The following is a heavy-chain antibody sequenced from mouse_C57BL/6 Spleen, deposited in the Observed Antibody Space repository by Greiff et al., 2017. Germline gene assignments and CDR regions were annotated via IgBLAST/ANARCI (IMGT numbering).Heavy chain of an antibody. V-gene: IGHV2-2*01. CDR1: GFSLTSYG. Sequence: VKLQQSGPGLVQPSQSLSITCTVSGFSLTSYGVHWVRQSPGKGLEWLGVIWSGGSTDYNAAFISRLSISKDNSKSQVFFKMNSLQADDTAIYYCAREFYGSSYAYAMDYWGQGTSVTVSS. D-gene: IGHD1-1*01. CDR3: AREFYGSSYAYAMDY. CDR2: IWSGGST. J-gene: IGHJ4*01.